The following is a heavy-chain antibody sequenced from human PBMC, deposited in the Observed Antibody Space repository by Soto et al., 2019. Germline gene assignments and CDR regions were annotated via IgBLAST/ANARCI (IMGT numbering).Heavy chain of an antibody. CDR2: IIPIFGTA. CDR3: ARERYYYGSGSPHRYFDY. CDR1: GGTFSSYA. J-gene: IGHJ4*02. D-gene: IGHD3-10*01. V-gene: IGHV1-69*01. Sequence: QVQLVQSGAEVKKPGSSVKVSCKASGGTFSSYAISWVRQAPGQVLEWMGGIIPIFGTANYAQKFQGRITITADEATSTAYMELSSLRSEDTAVYYCARERYYYGSGSPHRYFDYWGQGTLVTVSS.